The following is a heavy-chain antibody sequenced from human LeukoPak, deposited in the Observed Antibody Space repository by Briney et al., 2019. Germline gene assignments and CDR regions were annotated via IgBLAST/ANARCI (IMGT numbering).Heavy chain of an antibody. V-gene: IGHV1-2*02. Sequence: ASVNVSCKASGYTFTGYYMHWVRQAPGQGLEWMGWINPNSGGTNYAQKFQGRVTMTRDTSISTAYMELSRLRSDDTAVYYCARTYYYDSSGYPNWFDPWGQGTLVTVSS. CDR3: ARTYYYDSSGYPNWFDP. CDR2: INPNSGGT. J-gene: IGHJ5*02. D-gene: IGHD3-22*01. CDR1: GYTFTGYY.